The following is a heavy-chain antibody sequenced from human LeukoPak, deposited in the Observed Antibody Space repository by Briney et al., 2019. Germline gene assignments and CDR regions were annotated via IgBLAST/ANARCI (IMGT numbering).Heavy chain of an antibody. J-gene: IGHJ4*02. CDR3: ARLGAAVDY. V-gene: IGHV4-59*01. CDR2: IYYSGST. Sequence: SETLSLTCTVSGGSISSYYWSWIRQPPGQGLEWIGYIYYSGSTNYNPSLKSRVTISVDTSKNQFSLKLSSVTAADTAVYYCARLGAAVDYWGQGTLVTVSS. D-gene: IGHD6-13*01. CDR1: GGSISSYY.